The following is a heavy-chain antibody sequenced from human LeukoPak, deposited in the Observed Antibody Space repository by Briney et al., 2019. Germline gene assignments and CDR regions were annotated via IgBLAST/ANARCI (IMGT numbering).Heavy chain of an antibody. D-gene: IGHD3-22*01. CDR2: TRNKANSYTT. V-gene: IGHV3-72*01. CDR3: ARGGSSGYYHPYFDY. J-gene: IGHJ4*02. CDR1: GFTFSDHY. Sequence: GGSLRLSCAASGFTFSDHYMDWARQAPGKGLEWVGRTRNKANSYTTEYAASVKGRFTISRDDSKNSLYLQMNSLKTEDTAVFYCARGGSSGYYHPYFDYWGQGTLVTVSS.